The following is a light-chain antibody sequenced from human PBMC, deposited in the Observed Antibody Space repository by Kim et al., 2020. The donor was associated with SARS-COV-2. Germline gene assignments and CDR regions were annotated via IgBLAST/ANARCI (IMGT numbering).Light chain of an antibody. CDR1: SSTIENKY. CDR3: GTWETNREI. V-gene: IGLV1-51*01. Sequence: QGQKVAISCSGNSSTIENKYISWYQQFSGRAPRLLIYDNHKRPSGIPDRFSGSRSGTSATLAITGLQTGDGADYYCGTWETNREIFGGGTQLTVL. J-gene: IGLJ2*01. CDR2: DNH.